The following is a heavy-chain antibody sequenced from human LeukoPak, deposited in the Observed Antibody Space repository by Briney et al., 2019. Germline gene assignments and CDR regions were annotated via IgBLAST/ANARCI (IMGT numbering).Heavy chain of an antibody. J-gene: IGHJ6*02. CDR3: ARGGYGFYYYYGMDV. V-gene: IGHV4-39*01. D-gene: IGHD4-17*01. CDR1: GGSISSSSYY. Sequence: PSETLSLTCTVSGGSISSSSYYWGWFRQPPGKGLEWIGSIYYSGSTYYNPSLKSRVTISVDTSKNQFSLKLSSVTAADTAVYYCARGGYGFYYYYGMDVWGQGTTVTVSS. CDR2: IYYSGST.